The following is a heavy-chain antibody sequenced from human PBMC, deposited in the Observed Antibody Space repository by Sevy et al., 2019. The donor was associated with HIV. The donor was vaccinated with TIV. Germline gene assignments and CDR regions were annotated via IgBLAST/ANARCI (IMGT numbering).Heavy chain of an antibody. Sequence: GGSPRLSCAASGFTFNTYTMNWVRQAPGKGLEWVSSISSLSNYIYYADSVKGRFTVSRDNAKNSVFLQMNSLRAEDTAVYYCARPYGSGTWEAFDTWGQGTMVTVSS. V-gene: IGHV3-21*01. D-gene: IGHD3-10*01. CDR2: ISSLSNYI. CDR1: GFTFNTYT. J-gene: IGHJ3*02. CDR3: ARPYGSGTWEAFDT.